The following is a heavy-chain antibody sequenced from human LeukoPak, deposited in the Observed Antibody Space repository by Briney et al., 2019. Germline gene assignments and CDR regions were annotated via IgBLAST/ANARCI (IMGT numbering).Heavy chain of an antibody. Sequence: SQTLSLTCAISGDSVSSNSAAWNWIRQSPSRGLEWLGRTYYRSKWYNDYAVSVKSRITINPDTSKNQFSLQLNPVTPEDTAVYYCARTPVRGVIPGYYYYYMDVWGKGTTVTVSS. D-gene: IGHD3-10*01. V-gene: IGHV6-1*01. CDR1: GDSVSSNSAA. CDR3: ARTPVRGVIPGYYYYYMDV. J-gene: IGHJ6*03. CDR2: TYYRSKWYN.